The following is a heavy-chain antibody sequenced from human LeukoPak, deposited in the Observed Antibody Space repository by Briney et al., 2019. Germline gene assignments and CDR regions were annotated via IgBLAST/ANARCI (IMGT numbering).Heavy chain of an antibody. D-gene: IGHD3-22*01. Sequence: SVKVSCKASGGTFSSYAISWVRQAPGQGLEWMGGIIPIFGTANYAQKFQGRVTITADESTSTAYMELSSLRSEDTAVYYCAREIDSSGYYYRFDYWGQGTLVTVSS. CDR1: GGTFSSYA. CDR2: IIPIFGTA. CDR3: AREIDSSGYYYRFDY. V-gene: IGHV1-69*13. J-gene: IGHJ4*02.